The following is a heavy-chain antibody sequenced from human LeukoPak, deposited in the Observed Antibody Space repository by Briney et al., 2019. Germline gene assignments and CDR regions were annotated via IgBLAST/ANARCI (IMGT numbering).Heavy chain of an antibody. CDR3: AKGGSDILTRPAHLFDY. D-gene: IGHD3-9*01. Sequence: PGGSLRLSCAASGFTFSSYAMSWVRQAPGKGLEWVSAISGSGGSTYYADSVKGRFTISRDNSKNTLYLQMNSLRAEDTAVYYCAKGGSDILTRPAHLFDYWGQGTLVTVSS. J-gene: IGHJ4*02. CDR1: GFTFSSYA. CDR2: ISGSGGST. V-gene: IGHV3-23*01.